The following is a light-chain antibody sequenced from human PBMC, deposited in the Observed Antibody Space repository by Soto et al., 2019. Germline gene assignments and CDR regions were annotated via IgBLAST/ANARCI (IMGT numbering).Light chain of an antibody. CDR1: WGLSGW. V-gene: IGKV1-5*01. J-gene: IGKJ2*01. CDR2: DAS. Sequence: DIQMTQSPSTLSASVGDRVAITCRASWGLSGWLAWYQLRPGRAPRLLIYDASTLQSGVPSRFSGSGSGTEFTLTISSLQPDASANYYCHQYSSHFTFGQGTKVDIK. CDR3: HQYSSHFT.